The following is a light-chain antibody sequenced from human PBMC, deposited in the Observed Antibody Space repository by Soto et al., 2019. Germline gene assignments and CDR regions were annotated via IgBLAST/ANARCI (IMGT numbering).Light chain of an antibody. CDR2: GNN. Sequence: QSVLTQPPSVSGAPGQRVTISCTGSSSNIGAGYDVHWYQQLPGTAPKLLIYGNNNRPSGVPDRFSGSKSGTSASLAITGPQAGDEADYYCQSYDSSLSGWVFGGGTQLTVL. V-gene: IGLV1-40*01. CDR1: SSNIGAGYD. J-gene: IGLJ3*02. CDR3: QSYDSSLSGWV.